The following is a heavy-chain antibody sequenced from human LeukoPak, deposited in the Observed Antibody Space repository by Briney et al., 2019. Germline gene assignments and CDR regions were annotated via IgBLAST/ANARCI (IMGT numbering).Heavy chain of an antibody. D-gene: IGHD3-22*01. J-gene: IGHJ5*02. CDR1: GYTFTSYD. V-gene: IGHV1-8*01. Sequence: ASVKVSCKASGYTFTSYDINWVRQATGQGLEWMGWMNPNSGNTGYAQKCQGRVTMTRNTSISTAYMELSSLRSEDTAVYYCARGSYYDSSGYLVGSWFDPWGQGTLVTVSS. CDR3: ARGSYYDSSGYLVGSWFDP. CDR2: MNPNSGNT.